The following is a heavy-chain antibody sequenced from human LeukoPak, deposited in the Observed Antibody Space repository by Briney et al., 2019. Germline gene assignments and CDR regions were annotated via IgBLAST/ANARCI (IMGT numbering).Heavy chain of an antibody. D-gene: IGHD6-13*01. Sequence: NPSETLFLTCTVSGGSISSYYWSWIRQPPGKGLEWIGYIYYSGSTNYNPSLKSRVTISVDTSKNQFSLKLSSVTAADTAVYYCARGVAAAGPLYFDYWGQGTLVTVSS. CDR2: IYYSGST. J-gene: IGHJ4*02. CDR3: ARGVAAAGPLYFDY. CDR1: GGSISSYY. V-gene: IGHV4-59*01.